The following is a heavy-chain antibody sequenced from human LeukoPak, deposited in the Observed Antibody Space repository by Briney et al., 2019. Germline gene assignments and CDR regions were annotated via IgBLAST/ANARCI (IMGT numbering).Heavy chain of an antibody. CDR2: IQQDGSRK. CDR1: GFTFGGYW. V-gene: IGHV3-7*01. CDR3: ARGTENTDIWSGYTY. J-gene: IGHJ4*02. Sequence: TGGSLRLSCAASGFTFGGYWMSWVRQAPGKGLEWVANIQQDGSRKYYVDSVKGRFTISRDNAESSMYLQMNSLRAEDTAVYYCARGTENTDIWSGYTYWGQGALVTVSS. D-gene: IGHD3-3*01.